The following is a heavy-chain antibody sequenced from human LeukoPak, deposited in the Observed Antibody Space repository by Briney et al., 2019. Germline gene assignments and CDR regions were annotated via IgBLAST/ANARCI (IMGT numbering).Heavy chain of an antibody. D-gene: IGHD2-15*01. CDR2: INPNSGGT. Sequence: ASVRVSCKASGYTFTGYYIHWARQAPGQGLEWMGWINPNSGGTNYAQKFQGRVTMTRDTSISTAYMELSSLLSDDTAVYHCATSSAAATQNYHYYGMDVWGQGTTVTVSS. CDR3: ATSSAAATQNYHYYGMDV. J-gene: IGHJ6*02. V-gene: IGHV1-2*02. CDR1: GYTFTGYY.